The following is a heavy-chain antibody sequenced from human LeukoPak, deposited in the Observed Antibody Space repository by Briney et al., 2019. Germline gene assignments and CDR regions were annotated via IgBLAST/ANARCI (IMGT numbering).Heavy chain of an antibody. V-gene: IGHV3-30-3*01. CDR2: ISYDGSNI. D-gene: IGHD6-13*01. J-gene: IGHJ6*02. CDR1: GFTFSSYA. Sequence: PGGSLRLSCAASGFTFSSYAMHWVRQAPGKGLEWVAVISYDGSNIYYADSVKGRFTISRDNSKNTLYLQMNSLRAEDTAVYYCARDPIAAAGLYYYYGMDVWGQGTTVTVSS. CDR3: ARDPIAAAGLYYYYGMDV.